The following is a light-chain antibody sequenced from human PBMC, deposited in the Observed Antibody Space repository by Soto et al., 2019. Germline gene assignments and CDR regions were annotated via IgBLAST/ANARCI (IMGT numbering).Light chain of an antibody. CDR1: SSNIGVNT. Sequence: QCVLTQPPSASGTPGQRVTISCSGGSSNIGVNTVTWYQQLPRAAPKLLIYTNDQRPSGVPDRFSASKSGTAASLAISGLQSEDEADYYCVAWDDSLNGYVFGPGTKVTVL. CDR3: VAWDDSLNGYV. J-gene: IGLJ1*01. V-gene: IGLV1-44*01. CDR2: TND.